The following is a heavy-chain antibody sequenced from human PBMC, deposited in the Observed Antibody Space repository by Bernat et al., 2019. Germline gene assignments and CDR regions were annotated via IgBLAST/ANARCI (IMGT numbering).Heavy chain of an antibody. CDR2: IYYSWST. D-gene: IGHD3-22*01. Sequence: QVQLQESGPGLVKPSQTLSLTCTVSGGSISSGDYYWSWIRQPPGKGLAWIGYIYYSWSTYYNPSLKSRVTISVDTSKNQFSLKLSSVTAADTAVYYCARDLTYYYDSSGYYAYYYYGMDVWGQGTTVTVSS. CDR1: GGSISSGDYY. J-gene: IGHJ6*02. CDR3: ARDLTYYYDSSGYYAYYYYGMDV. V-gene: IGHV4-30-4*01.